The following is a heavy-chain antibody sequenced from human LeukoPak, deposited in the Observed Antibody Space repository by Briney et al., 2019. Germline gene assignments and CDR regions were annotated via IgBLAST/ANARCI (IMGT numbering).Heavy chain of an antibody. CDR1: GLSFSTFA. J-gene: IGHJ4*02. CDR2: LRGNGET. D-gene: IGHD6-25*01. CDR3: ARASWVSSSDAVR. Sequence: GGSLRLSCTASGLSFSTFAMSWVRQGPARGLEWVSSLRGNGETFYADSVRGRFTLSSDSFTNTVYLQLNNLRVEDTVIYYCARASWVSSSDAVRWGQGTLVTVSS. V-gene: IGHV3-23*01.